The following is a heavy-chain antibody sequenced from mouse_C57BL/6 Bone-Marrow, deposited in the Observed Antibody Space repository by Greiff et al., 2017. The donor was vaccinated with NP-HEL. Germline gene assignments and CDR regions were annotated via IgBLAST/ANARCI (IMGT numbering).Heavy chain of an antibody. CDR2: IDPSDSYT. CDR1: GYTFTSYW. V-gene: IGHV1-69*01. D-gene: IGHD2-3*01. J-gene: IGHJ4*01. Sequence: VQLQQPGAELVMPGASVKLSCKASGYTFTSYWMHWVKQRPGQGLEWIGEIDPSDSYTNYNQKFKGKATLPVDKSSSTAYMQLSSLTSEDSAVYYCAREEDGYYYYAMDYWGQGTAVTVSS. CDR3: AREEDGYYYYAMDY.